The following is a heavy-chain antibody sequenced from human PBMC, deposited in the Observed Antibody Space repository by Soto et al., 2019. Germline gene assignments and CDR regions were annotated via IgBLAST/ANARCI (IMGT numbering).Heavy chain of an antibody. CDR1: GFTFSSYG. Sequence: QVQLVESGGGVVQPGRSLRLSCAASGFTFSSYGMHWVRQAPGKGLEWVAVIWYDGSNKYYADSVKGRFTISRDNSQNTLYLQMNSLRAADTAVYYCARGIAARRLYYYYGRDVWGQGTTVTVSS. D-gene: IGHD6-6*01. CDR3: ARGIAARRLYYYYGRDV. J-gene: IGHJ6*02. CDR2: IWYDGSNK. V-gene: IGHV3-33*01.